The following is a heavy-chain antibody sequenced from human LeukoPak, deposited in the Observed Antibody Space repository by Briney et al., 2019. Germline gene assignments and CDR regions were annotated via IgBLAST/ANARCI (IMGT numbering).Heavy chain of an antibody. V-gene: IGHV3-7*01. CDR2: IKQDGSEK. J-gene: IGHJ4*02. Sequence: GGSLRLSCAASGFTFSSYWMSWVRQAPGKGLEWVANIKQDGSEKYYVDSVKGRFTISRDNAKNSLYLQMSSLRAEDTAVYYCASSYYDFWSGYYTLPDYWGQGTLVTVSS. CDR3: ASSYYDFWSGYYTLPDY. D-gene: IGHD3-3*01. CDR1: GFTFSSYW.